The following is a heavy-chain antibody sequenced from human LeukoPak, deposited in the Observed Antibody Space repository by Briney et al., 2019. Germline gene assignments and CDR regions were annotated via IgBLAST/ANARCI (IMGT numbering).Heavy chain of an antibody. CDR3: ARRRVYYDSSGYYLGIAFDI. D-gene: IGHD3-22*01. J-gene: IGHJ3*02. Sequence: PSETLSLTCTLSGGSLSRYYWSWIRQPPGKGRAWIGYIYYSGSTNYNPSLKSRVTISVDTSKNQFSLRLSSVTAADTAVYYCARRRVYYDSSGYYLGIAFDIWGQGTMVTVSS. CDR2: IYYSGST. CDR1: GGSLSRYY. V-gene: IGHV4-59*08.